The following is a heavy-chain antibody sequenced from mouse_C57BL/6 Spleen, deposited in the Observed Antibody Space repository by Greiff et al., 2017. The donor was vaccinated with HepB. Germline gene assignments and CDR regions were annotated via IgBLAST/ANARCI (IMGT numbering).Heavy chain of an antibody. CDR1: GYTFTSYW. D-gene: IGHD2-4*01. CDR3: ARSKGYDYDEGFAY. V-gene: IGHV1-69*01. J-gene: IGHJ3*01. Sequence: QVQLQQPGAELVMPGASVKLSCKASGYTFTSYWMHWVKQRPGQGLEWIGEIDPSDSYTNYNQKFKGKSTLTVDKSSSTAYMQLSSLTSEDSAVYYCARSKGYDYDEGFAYWGQGTLVTVSA. CDR2: IDPSDSYT.